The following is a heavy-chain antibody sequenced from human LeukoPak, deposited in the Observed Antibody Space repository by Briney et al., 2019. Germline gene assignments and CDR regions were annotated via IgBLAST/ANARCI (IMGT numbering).Heavy chain of an antibody. V-gene: IGHV4-4*02. CDR3: ARDRLADFWSGDYYYYMDV. Sequence: PSETLSLTCAVSGGSISSSNWWSWVRQPPGKGLEWIGEIYHSGSTNYNPSLKSRVTISVDKSKNQFSLKLSSVTAADTAVYYCARDRLADFWSGDYYYYMDVWGKGTTVTVSS. CDR1: GGSISSSNW. D-gene: IGHD3-3*01. J-gene: IGHJ6*03. CDR2: IYHSGST.